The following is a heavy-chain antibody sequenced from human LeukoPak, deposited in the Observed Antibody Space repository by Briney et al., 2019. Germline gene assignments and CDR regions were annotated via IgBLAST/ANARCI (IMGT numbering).Heavy chain of an antibody. CDR1: GFTFSSYG. J-gene: IGHJ4*02. D-gene: IGHD4-17*01. CDR3: ARMNFYGDYCDY. V-gene: IGHV3-30*03. Sequence: HPGRSLRLSCAASGFTFSSYGMHWVRQAPGKGLEWVAVISYDGSNKYYADSVKGRFTISRDNSKNTLYLQMNSLRAEDTAVYYCARMNFYGDYCDYWGQGTLVTVSS. CDR2: ISYDGSNK.